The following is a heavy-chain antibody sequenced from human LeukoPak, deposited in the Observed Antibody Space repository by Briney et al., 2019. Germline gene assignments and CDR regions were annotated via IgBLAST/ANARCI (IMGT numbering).Heavy chain of an antibody. CDR2: ISSYSTYI. J-gene: IGHJ3*02. CDR3: ARRKAAAGKGIVLDI. D-gene: IGHD6-13*01. V-gene: IGHV3-21*04. Sequence: PGGSLRLSCXASXXSFSDYSMNWVRQAPGKGMEWVSFISSYSTYIYYADSLKGRFTISRDNSKSSLYLQMNSLRAEDTALYYCARRKAAAGKGIVLDIWGQGTMVTVS. CDR1: XXSFSDYS.